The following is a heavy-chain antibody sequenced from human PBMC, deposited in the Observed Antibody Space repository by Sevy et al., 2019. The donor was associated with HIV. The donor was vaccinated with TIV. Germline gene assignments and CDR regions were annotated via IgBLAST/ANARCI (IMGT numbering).Heavy chain of an antibody. CDR3: ARESLDTMGGYFQH. V-gene: IGHV4-59*01. CDR1: GGSISSYY. J-gene: IGHJ1*01. D-gene: IGHD3-10*01. CDR2: IYYSGST. Sequence: SETLSLTCTVSGGSISSYYWSWIRQPPGKGLEWIGYIYYSGSTNYNPSLKSRVTISVDTSKNQLSLKLSSVTAADTAVYYCARESLDTMGGYFQHWGQGTLVTVSS.